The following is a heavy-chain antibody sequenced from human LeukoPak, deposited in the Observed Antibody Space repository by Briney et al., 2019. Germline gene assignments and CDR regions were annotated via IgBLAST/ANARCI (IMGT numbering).Heavy chain of an antibody. D-gene: IGHD3-10*01. V-gene: IGHV4-34*01. J-gene: IGHJ4*02. CDR3: ARTGVRGVAPFRY. CDR1: GGSISSYY. Sequence: SQTLSLTCTASGGSISSYYWSWIRQPPGKGLEWIGEINHSGSTNYNPSLKSRVTISVDTSKNQFSLKLSSVTAADTAVYYCARTGVRGVAPFRYWGQGTLVTVSS. CDR2: INHSGST.